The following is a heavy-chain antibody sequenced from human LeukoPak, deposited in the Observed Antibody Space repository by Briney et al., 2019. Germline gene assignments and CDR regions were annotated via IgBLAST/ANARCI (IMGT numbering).Heavy chain of an antibody. CDR2: IIHSGST. J-gene: IGHJ4*02. Sequence: SETLSLTCAVYGESFSGNYWSWIRQPPGKGLEWIGEIIHSGSTTYNPSLKSRVTMSVDTSKNQFSLKLSSVTAADTAVYYCARGAQDSSGWYGGFDYWGQGTLVTVSS. CDR3: ARGAQDSSGWYGGFDY. D-gene: IGHD6-19*01. V-gene: IGHV4-34*01. CDR1: GESFSGNY.